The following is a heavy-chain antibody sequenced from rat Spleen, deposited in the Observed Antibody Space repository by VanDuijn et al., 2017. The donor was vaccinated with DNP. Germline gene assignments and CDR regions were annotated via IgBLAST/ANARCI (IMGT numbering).Heavy chain of an antibody. CDR2: IWTGGST. V-gene: IGHV2-43*01. J-gene: IGHJ2*01. Sequence: QVQLKESGPGLVQPSQTLSLTCTVSGFSLTTNHVSWVRQTPGKGLEWMGVIWTGGSTAYNSLLKSRLSISRDTSKSQVFLKMSRLKTEDTATYYCGRGDYDGSYYSYYFDYWGQGVMVTVSS. CDR1: GFSLTTNH. D-gene: IGHD1-12*02. CDR3: GRGDYDGSYYSYYFDY.